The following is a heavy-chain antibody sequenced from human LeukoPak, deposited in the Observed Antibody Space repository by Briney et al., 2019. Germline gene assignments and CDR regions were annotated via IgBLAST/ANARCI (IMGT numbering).Heavy chain of an antibody. D-gene: IGHD4-17*01. J-gene: IGHJ3*02. V-gene: IGHV4-59*01. CDR2: IYYSAST. Sequence: SETLSLTCTVSGGSISSYYWSWIRQPPGKGLEWIGYIYYSASTNYNPSLKSRVTISVDTSKNQFSLKLSSVTAADTAVYYCARGGDYVAFDIWGQGTMVTVSS. CDR3: ARGGDYVAFDI. CDR1: GGSISSYY.